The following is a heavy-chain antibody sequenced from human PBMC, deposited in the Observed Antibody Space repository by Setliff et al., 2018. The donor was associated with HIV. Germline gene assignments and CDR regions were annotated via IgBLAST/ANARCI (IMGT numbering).Heavy chain of an antibody. CDR3: ARVGGRGGSSWYLGTKMGRKYGMDV. Sequence: SETLSLTCTVSGGSISNSRYYWSWIRQPPGKGLEWIGSIHYNERTYYNPSLKSRVTISVDTSKNQFSLKLSSVTAADTAVYYCARVGGRGGSSWYLGTKMGRKYGMDVWGQGTTVTVSS. J-gene: IGHJ6*02. CDR2: IHYNERT. V-gene: IGHV4-39*07. D-gene: IGHD6-13*01. CDR1: GGSISNSRYY.